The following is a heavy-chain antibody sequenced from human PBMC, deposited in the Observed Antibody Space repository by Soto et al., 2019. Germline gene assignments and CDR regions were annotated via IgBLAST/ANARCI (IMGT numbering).Heavy chain of an antibody. CDR3: AAVPHLGYCSSTSCPTNYYYYGMDV. Sequence: ASVKVSCKASGFTFTSPAMQWVRQARGQRLEWIGWIVVGSGNTNYAQKFQERVTITRDMSTSTAYMELSSLRSEDTAVYYCAAVPHLGYCSSTSCPTNYYYYGMDVWGQGTTVTVS. CDR1: GFTFTSPA. D-gene: IGHD2-2*01. CDR2: IVVGSGNT. J-gene: IGHJ6*02. V-gene: IGHV1-58*02.